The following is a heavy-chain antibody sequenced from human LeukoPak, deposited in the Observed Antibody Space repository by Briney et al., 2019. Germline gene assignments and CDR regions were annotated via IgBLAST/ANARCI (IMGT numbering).Heavy chain of an antibody. Sequence: GSLRLSCEASGFTFSDCWMSWIRQPPGKGLEWIGEIKPSGRTNYNPSLESRVTISVDTSKNHFSLKLSSVTAADTAVYYCARRDYLDHFYYIDVWDKGNTVTVSS. CDR3: ARRDYLDHFYYIDV. CDR1: GFTFSDCW. CDR2: IKPSGRT. J-gene: IGHJ6*03. V-gene: IGHV4-34*01. D-gene: IGHD3-10*01.